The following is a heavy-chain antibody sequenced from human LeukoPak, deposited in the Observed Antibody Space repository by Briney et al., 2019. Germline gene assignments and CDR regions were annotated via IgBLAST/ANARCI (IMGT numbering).Heavy chain of an antibody. CDR1: GYTFTSYD. Sequence: WASVKVSCKASGYTFTSYDINWVRQATGQGLEWMGWMNPNSGNTGYAQKFQGRLTMTEDTSTDTAYMELSSLRSEDTAVYYCARDDGGYCSSTSCYNYYYMDVWGKGTTVTVSS. CDR2: MNPNSGNT. CDR3: ARDDGGYCSSTSCYNYYYMDV. V-gene: IGHV1-8*02. D-gene: IGHD2-2*02. J-gene: IGHJ6*03.